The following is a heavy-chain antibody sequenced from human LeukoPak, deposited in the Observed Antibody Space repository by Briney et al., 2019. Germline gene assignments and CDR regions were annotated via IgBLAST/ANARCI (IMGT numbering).Heavy chain of an antibody. CDR1: GFTFSRYE. Sequence: PGGSLRLSCAAAGFTFSRYEMNWVRQAPGKAGKGLEWISYISSGAGTIYYADSVKGRFTISRDNAKNSLYLQMNSLRAEDTAVYYCARDASSGSDDAFDIWGQGTMVTVSS. D-gene: IGHD3-22*01. V-gene: IGHV3-48*03. CDR2: ISSGAGTI. J-gene: IGHJ3*02. CDR3: ARDASSGSDDAFDI.